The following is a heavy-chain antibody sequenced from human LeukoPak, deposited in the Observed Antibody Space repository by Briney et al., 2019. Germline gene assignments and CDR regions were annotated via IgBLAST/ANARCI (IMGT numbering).Heavy chain of an antibody. J-gene: IGHJ4*02. CDR1: GFTFSSYA. D-gene: IGHD2-15*01. Sequence: GRSLRLSCAASGFTFSSYAMHWVRQAPGKGLEWVAVISYDGSNKYYADSVKGRFTISRDNSKNTLYPQMNSLRAEDTAVYYCANSERVVAATLDYWGQGTLVTVSS. V-gene: IGHV3-30*04. CDR2: ISYDGSNK. CDR3: ANSERVVAATLDY.